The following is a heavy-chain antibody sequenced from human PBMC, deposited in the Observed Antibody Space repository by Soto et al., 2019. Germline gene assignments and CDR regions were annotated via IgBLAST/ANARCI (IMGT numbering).Heavy chain of an antibody. CDR1: GFTFSSYA. J-gene: IGHJ4*02. D-gene: IGHD6-6*01. CDR3: ARDFSSSSSLDY. Sequence: QVQLVESGGGVVQPGRSLRLSCAASGFTFSSYAMHWVRQAPGKGLEWVAVISYDGSNKYYADSVKGRFTISRDNSKNTLYRQMNSLRAEDTAVYYCARDFSSSSSLDYWGQGTLVTVSS. V-gene: IGHV3-30-3*01. CDR2: ISYDGSNK.